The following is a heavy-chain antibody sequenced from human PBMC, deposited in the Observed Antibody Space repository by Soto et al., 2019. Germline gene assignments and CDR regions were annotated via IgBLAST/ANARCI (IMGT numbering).Heavy chain of an antibody. J-gene: IGHJ4*02. V-gene: IGHV3-23*01. CDR2: IRGSDSDT. CDR3: AKLVGATSSGDF. CDR1: GFSFSTYG. Sequence: VGSLRLSCAASGFSFSTYGMSWVRQAPGKGLEWVSSIRGSDSDTYYADSVKGRFTISRDNSKNTLYLQMNSLRAEDTAVYYCAKLVGATSSGDFWGQGMLVTVSS. D-gene: IGHD6-6*01.